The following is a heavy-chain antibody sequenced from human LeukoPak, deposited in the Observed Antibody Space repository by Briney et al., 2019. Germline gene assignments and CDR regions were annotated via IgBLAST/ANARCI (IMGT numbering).Heavy chain of an antibody. D-gene: IGHD3-10*01. CDR3: ASFGAHSFDY. CDR1: GYAFTSYA. Sequence: GASVNVSCKTSGYAFTSYAMNWVRQAPGQGLEFMGWINTGTGNPTYAQGFTGRFVFSLDTSVSTAYLQISTLKPEDTAVYYCASFGAHSFDYWGQGTLVTVSS. CDR2: INTGTGNP. V-gene: IGHV7-4-1*02. J-gene: IGHJ4*02.